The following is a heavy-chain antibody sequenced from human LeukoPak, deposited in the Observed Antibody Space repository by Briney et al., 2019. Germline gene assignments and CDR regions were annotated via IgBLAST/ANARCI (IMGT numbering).Heavy chain of an antibody. CDR3: ARHAGGIAAAGTRPFDY. D-gene: IGHD6-13*01. Sequence: SETLSLTCTVSGDSITSGTYYWGWIRQPPGKGLEWIGSIYYNGNTYYNPSLKSRVTISVDTSKNQFPLKLSSVTAADTAVYYCARHAGGIAAAGTRPFDYWGQGTLVTVS. V-gene: IGHV4-39*01. CDR2: IYYNGNT. CDR1: GDSITSGTYY. J-gene: IGHJ4*02.